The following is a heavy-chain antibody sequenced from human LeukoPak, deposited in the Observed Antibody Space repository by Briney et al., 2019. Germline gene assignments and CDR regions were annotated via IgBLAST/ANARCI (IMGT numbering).Heavy chain of an antibody. J-gene: IGHJ6*02. CDR3: ARSTIFNAPGMDV. D-gene: IGHD3-3*01. CDR1: GFTFSSYE. V-gene: IGHV3-48*03. Sequence: PGGSLRLSCAASGFTFSSYEMNWVRQAPGKGLEWVSCISSSGSTIYYADSVKGRFTISRDNAKNSLYLQMNSLRAEDTAVYYCARSTIFNAPGMDVWGQGTTVTVSS. CDR2: ISSSGSTI.